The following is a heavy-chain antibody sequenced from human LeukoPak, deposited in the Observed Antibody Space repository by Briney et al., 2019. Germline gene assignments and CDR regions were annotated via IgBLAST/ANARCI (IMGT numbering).Heavy chain of an antibody. J-gene: IGHJ6*02. CDR2: MSSDGSNK. Sequence: SGGSLRLSCAASGFTFGSYAMHWVRQTPGKGLEWVAVMSSDGSNKYYADSVKGRFTISRDNSKNTLYLQMNSLRAEDTAVYYCARVGTAMAPYYYYGMDVWGQGTTVTVSS. CDR3: ARVGTAMAPYYYYGMDV. CDR1: GFTFGSYA. V-gene: IGHV3-30*04. D-gene: IGHD5-18*01.